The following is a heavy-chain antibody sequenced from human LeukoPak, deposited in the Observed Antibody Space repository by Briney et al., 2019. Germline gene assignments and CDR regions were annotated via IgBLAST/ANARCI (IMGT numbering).Heavy chain of an antibody. D-gene: IGHD1-20*01. CDR2: ISSGSSHI. CDR3: ARAVQGGITGRGSWFDP. V-gene: IGHV3-21*01. J-gene: IGHJ5*02. Sequence: GGSLRLSCAASGFTFSGSSMNWVRQAPGKGLEWVSSISSGSSHIFYADSAKGRFTISRDNAKNSLYLQMNSLRAEDTAVYYCARAVQGGITGRGSWFDPWGQGTLITVSS. CDR1: GFTFSGSS.